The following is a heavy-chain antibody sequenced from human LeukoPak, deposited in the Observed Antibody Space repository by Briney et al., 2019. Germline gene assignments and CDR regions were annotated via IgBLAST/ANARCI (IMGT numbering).Heavy chain of an antibody. D-gene: IGHD5-18*01. CDR2: IYYRGSA. CDR3: ARRGDSYAVFDY. CDR1: GGSISSSNYY. Sequence: SGTLSLTCTVSGGSISSSNYYWGWIRQPPGKGLEWIGRIYYRGSAYYNPSLKSRVTISVDTSKNQFSLKLSSVTAADTAVYYCARRGDSYAVFDYWGQGTLVTVSS. V-gene: IGHV4-39*01. J-gene: IGHJ4*02.